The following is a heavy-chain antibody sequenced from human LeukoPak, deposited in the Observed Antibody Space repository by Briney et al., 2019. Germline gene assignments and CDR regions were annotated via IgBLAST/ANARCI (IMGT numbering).Heavy chain of an antibody. CDR3: ARVIFGVAFDH. J-gene: IGHJ4*02. CDR2: ISGRGGST. D-gene: IGHD3-3*02. CDR1: GFNFMPYA. Sequence: PGGSLRLSCAASGFNFMPYAMTWVRQAPGKGLEWVSAISGRGGSTYYADSVKGRFAISRDNSKNTLYLQISRLRAEDTAIYYCARVIFGVAFDHWGQGTLVTVPS. V-gene: IGHV3-23*01.